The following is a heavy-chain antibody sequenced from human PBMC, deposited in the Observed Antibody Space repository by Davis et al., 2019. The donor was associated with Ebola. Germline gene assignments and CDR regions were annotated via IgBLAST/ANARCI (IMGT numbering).Heavy chain of an antibody. V-gene: IGHV4-59*01. J-gene: IGHJ4*02. CDR1: GGSISSYY. D-gene: IGHD4-23*01. CDR2: IFYSGST. CDR3: ARIGYGGNPDY. Sequence: SETLSLTCTVSGGSISSYYWSWIRQLPGKGLEWNGYIFYSGSTNYNPSLKSRVTISVDTSKNQFSLKLSSVTAADTAVYYCARIGYGGNPDYWGQGTLVTVSS.